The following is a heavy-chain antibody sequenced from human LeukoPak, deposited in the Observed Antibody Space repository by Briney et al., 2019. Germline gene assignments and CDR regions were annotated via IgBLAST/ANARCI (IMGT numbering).Heavy chain of an antibody. CDR1: GYTFSAYG. V-gene: IGHV1-18*01. D-gene: IGHD3-22*01. CDR3: ARTPTYYYDSSGYFDY. CDR2: SSGTGYNM. Sequence: GASVKVSCKASGYTFSAYGITWVRQAPGQGLEWMAWSSGTGYNMEYAQKFQGRVTMTTDTSTSTAYLELRSLRSDDTAVYYCARTPTYYYDSSGYFDYWGQGTLVTVSS. J-gene: IGHJ4*02.